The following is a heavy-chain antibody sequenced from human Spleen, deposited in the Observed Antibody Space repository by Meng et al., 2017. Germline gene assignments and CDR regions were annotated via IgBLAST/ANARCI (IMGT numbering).Heavy chain of an antibody. V-gene: IGHV2-5*02. Sequence: SGPTLVKPTQTLTLTYSFSGFSLTPSGVAVGWIRHPPGKALEWLVLVYWDDDKRYSPSLKSRLTITQDTSKNQVVLTMTNMDPVDTATYFCAHSLTSGWDHYFDYWGQGTLVTVSS. D-gene: IGHD6-19*01. CDR1: GFSLTPSGVA. J-gene: IGHJ4*02. CDR2: VYWDDDK. CDR3: AHSLTSGWDHYFDY.